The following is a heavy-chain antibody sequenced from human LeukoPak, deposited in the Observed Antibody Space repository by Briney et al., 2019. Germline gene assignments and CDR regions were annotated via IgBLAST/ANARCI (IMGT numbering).Heavy chain of an antibody. V-gene: IGHV4-59*01. D-gene: IGHD3-22*01. Sequence: SETLSLTCTVSGGSMSSYYWSWIRQPPGKGLECIGYIYYSGSIYYNPALKSRVTISVDTSKNQFSLKLSSVTTADTAVYYCARGRDYHDSTGYYAWGQGTLVTVSS. CDR1: GGSMSSYY. CDR3: ARGRDYHDSTGYYA. J-gene: IGHJ5*02. CDR2: IYYSGSI.